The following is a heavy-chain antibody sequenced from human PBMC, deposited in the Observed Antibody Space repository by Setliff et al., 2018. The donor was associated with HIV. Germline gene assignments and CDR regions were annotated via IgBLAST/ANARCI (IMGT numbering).Heavy chain of an antibody. D-gene: IGHD3-3*01. CDR3: ARGDNFWSGYNF. CDR1: GGSISSGNW. J-gene: IGHJ3*01. CDR2: IYHSGSA. V-gene: IGHV4-4*02. Sequence: LRETLSLTCAVSGGSISSGNWLNWVRQPPGKGLEWIGEIYHSGSANYNPSLKSRVTISVDKSKNQFSLKLSSVTAADTAVYYCARGDNFWSGYNFWGQGTMVT.